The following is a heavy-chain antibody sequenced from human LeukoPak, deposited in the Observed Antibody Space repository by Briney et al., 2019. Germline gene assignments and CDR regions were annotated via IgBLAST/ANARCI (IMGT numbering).Heavy chain of an antibody. CDR1: GGSISSGGYY. V-gene: IGHV4-31*03. J-gene: IGHJ3*02. CDR3: ARDRYSSSWPPSAFDI. Sequence: SQTLSLTCTVSGGSISSGGYYWSWIRQHPGKCLEWIGYIYYSGSTYYNPSLKSRVTISVDTSKNQFSLKLSSVTAADTAVYYCARDRYSSSWPPSAFDIWGQGTMVTVSS. CDR2: IYYSGST. D-gene: IGHD6-13*01.